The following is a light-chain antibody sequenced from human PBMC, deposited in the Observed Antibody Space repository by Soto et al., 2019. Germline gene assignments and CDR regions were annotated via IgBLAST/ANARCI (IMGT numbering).Light chain of an antibody. Sequence: QSALTQPASVSGSPGQSITISCTGTSSDIGGYKYVSWYQQHPGKVPKLIIFEVSNRPSGVSERFSGSKSANTASLTISGLQAEDEADYYCSSYTINRSVLFGGGTKLTVL. CDR1: SSDIGGYKY. J-gene: IGLJ2*01. CDR2: EVS. CDR3: SSYTINRSVL. V-gene: IGLV2-14*01.